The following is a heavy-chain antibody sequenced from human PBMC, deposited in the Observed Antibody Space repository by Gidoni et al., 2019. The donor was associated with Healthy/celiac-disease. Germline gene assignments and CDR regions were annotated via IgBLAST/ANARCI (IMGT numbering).Heavy chain of an antibody. D-gene: IGHD3-3*01. J-gene: IGHJ4*02. Sequence: QVQLVQSGAEVKKPGASVKVACKVSGYTLPELPIDWVRQAPGKGLEWMGGFDPEDGETIYAQKFQGRVTMTEDTSTDTAYMELSSLRSEDTAVYYCATARRGPYDFWSGVFDYWGQGTLVTVSS. CDR3: ATARRGPYDFWSGVFDY. CDR2: FDPEDGET. CDR1: GYTLPELP. V-gene: IGHV1-24*01.